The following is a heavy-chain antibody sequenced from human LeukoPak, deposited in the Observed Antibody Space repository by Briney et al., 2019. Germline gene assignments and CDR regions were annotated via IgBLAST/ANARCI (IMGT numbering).Heavy chain of an antibody. CDR3: ARSSSGLDDY. D-gene: IGHD3-22*01. CDR1: GGSFSGYY. Sequence: SETLSLTCAVYGGSFSGYYWSWIRQPAGKGLEWIGEINHSGSTNYNPSLKSRVTISVDTSKNQFSLKLSSVTAADTAVYYCARSSSGLDDYWGQGTLVTVSS. J-gene: IGHJ4*02. CDR2: INHSGST. V-gene: IGHV4-34*01.